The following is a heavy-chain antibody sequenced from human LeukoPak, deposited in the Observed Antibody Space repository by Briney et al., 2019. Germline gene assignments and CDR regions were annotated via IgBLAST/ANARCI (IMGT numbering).Heavy chain of an antibody. CDR2: ISGIDSTI. CDR3: ARDHMTTLHWFDS. V-gene: IGHV3-48*02. J-gene: IGHJ5*01. D-gene: IGHD4-17*01. Sequence: GGSLRLSCAASGFTFSTYNMNWVRQAPGKGLEWDSYISGIDSTIYYADSVKGRFTISRDNAKNSLYLQMNSLRDEDTAVYYCARDHMTTLHWFDSWGQGTLVTVSS. CDR1: GFTFSTYN.